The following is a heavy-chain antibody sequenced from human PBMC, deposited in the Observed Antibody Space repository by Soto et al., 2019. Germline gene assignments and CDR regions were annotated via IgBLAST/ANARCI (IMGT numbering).Heavy chain of an antibody. CDR1: GLTFTTYN. CDR3: VREGPVVVPAANNAVDI. D-gene: IGHD2-2*01. CDR2: INPGSSDR. V-gene: IGHV3-48*02. J-gene: IGHJ3*02. Sequence: GGSLRLSCAVSGLTFTTYNFNWVRQAPGKGLEWISFINPGSSDRHYADSVKGRFTISRDNAKNSLYLQMNSLTDADTAVYYCVREGPVVVPAANNAVDIWGQGTMVTVSS.